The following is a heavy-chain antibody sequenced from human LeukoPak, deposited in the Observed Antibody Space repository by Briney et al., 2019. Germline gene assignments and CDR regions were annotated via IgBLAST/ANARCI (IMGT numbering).Heavy chain of an antibody. J-gene: IGHJ4*02. CDR2: IYPSDSDT. V-gene: IGHV5-51*01. CDR1: GYSFTSYW. D-gene: IGHD3-22*01. CDR3: ARHPITRYYDSSGYSAGGPDY. Sequence: RGESLKISCKGSGYSFTSYWIGWVRQMPGKGLEWMGIIYPSDSDTRYSPSFQGQVTISADKSISTAYLQWSSLKASDTAMYYCARHPITRYYDSSGYSAGGPDYWGQGTLVTVSS.